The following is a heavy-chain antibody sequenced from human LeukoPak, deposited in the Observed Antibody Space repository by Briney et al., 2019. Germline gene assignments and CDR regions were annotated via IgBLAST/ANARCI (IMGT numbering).Heavy chain of an antibody. D-gene: IGHD5/OR15-5a*01. CDR3: ARSGPMPDNLRYFDY. V-gene: IGHV4-34*01. J-gene: IGHJ4*02. CDR2: INHSGST. Sequence: SETLSLTCAVYGGSFSGYYWSWIRQPPGKGLEWIGEINHSGSTNYNPSPKSRVTISVDTSKNQFSLKLSSVTAADTAVYYCARSGPMPDNLRYFDYWGQGTLVTVSS. CDR1: GGSFSGYY.